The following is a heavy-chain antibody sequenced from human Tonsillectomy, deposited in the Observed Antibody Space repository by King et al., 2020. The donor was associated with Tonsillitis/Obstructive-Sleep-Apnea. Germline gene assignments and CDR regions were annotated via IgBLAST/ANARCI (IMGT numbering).Heavy chain of an antibody. Sequence: QLQESGPGLVKPSQTLSLTCTVSGGSISRGGYYWSWIRQHPGKGLEWIGNIYYSGSTYYNPSLKSRVTISVDMSKNQFSLKLSSVTAADTAVYYCARIHDYGLYFDYWGQGTLVTVSS. V-gene: IGHV4-31*03. CDR2: IYYSGST. CDR1: GGSISRGGYY. CDR3: ARIHDYGLYFDY. D-gene: IGHD4-17*01. J-gene: IGHJ4*02.